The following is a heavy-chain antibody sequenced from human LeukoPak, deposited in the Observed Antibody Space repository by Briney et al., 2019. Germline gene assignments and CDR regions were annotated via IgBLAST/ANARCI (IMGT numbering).Heavy chain of an antibody. CDR3: ARQGPDSSEHFDH. V-gene: IGHV1-18*01. CDR1: GYTFSSYG. J-gene: IGHJ4*02. Sequence: GASVKVSCKTSGYTFSSYGLGWVRQAPGQGLDLMGWISAFTGNTSYAHKFQGRVLMTTDRSTNSASLELRSLRSDDTAVYYCARQGPDSSEHFDHWGQGTLVTVSS. D-gene: IGHD6-19*01. CDR2: ISAFTGNT.